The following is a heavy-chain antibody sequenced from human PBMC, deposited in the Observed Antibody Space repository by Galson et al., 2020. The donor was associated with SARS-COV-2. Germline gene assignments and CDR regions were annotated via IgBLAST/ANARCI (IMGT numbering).Heavy chain of an antibody. D-gene: IGHD3-10*01. CDR3: ARDRSLGSYSNWFDP. CDR2: ISNSGTV. J-gene: IGHJ5*02. CDR1: GGSISSGAYY. Sequence: SETLSLTCTVSGGSISSGAYYWGWIRQPPGKGLEWVGYISNSGTVRYTPSLTSRVTILLDTSKNQLSLKLTSVTAADTAVYYCARDRSLGSYSNWFDPWGQGTLVTVSS. V-gene: IGHV4-30-4*01.